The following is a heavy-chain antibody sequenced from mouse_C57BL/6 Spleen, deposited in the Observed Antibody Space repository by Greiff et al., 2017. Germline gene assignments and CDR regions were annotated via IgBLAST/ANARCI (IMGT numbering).Heavy chain of an antibody. V-gene: IGHV8-8*01. Sequence: QVTLKESGPGILQPSQTLSLTCSFSGLSLSTLGLGVGWIRQPSGKCLEWLAHIWWDDDKSYNPALKSLLTISKDTSKNQVFLKIANVDTADTATYYCARIEDTTVVNWYFDVWGTGTTVTVAS. CDR3: ARIEDTTVVNWYFDV. D-gene: IGHD1-1*01. CDR1: GLSLSTLGLG. CDR2: IWWDDDK. J-gene: IGHJ1*03.